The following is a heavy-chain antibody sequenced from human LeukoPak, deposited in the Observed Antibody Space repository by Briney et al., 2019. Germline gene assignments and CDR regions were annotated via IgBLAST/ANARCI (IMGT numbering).Heavy chain of an antibody. D-gene: IGHD5-12*01. Sequence: SETLSLTCTVSGGSITNYYWNWIRQPPGKGLEWIGYTYYSGSTNYNPSLKSRVTISVDTSKNQFSLRLTSVSAADTAVYYCARGFDSKSTYFDYWGQGTLLTVSS. J-gene: IGHJ4*02. CDR1: GGSITNYY. V-gene: IGHV4-59*01. CDR3: ARGFDSKSTYFDY. CDR2: TYYSGST.